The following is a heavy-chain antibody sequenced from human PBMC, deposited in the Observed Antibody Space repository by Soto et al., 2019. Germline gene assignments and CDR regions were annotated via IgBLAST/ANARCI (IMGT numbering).Heavy chain of an antibody. CDR3: ALAPGATWSGSAAQYNWFDP. V-gene: IGHV1-69*02. CDR1: GGTFSSYT. D-gene: IGHD3-3*01. Sequence: QVQLVQSGAEVKKPGSSVKVSCKASGGTFSSYTISWVRQAPGQGLEWMGRIIPILGIANYAQKFQGRVTITADKPTSTAYRELSSLRSEDTAVYYCALAPGATWSGSAAQYNWFDPWGQGTLVTVSS. CDR2: IIPILGIA. J-gene: IGHJ5*02.